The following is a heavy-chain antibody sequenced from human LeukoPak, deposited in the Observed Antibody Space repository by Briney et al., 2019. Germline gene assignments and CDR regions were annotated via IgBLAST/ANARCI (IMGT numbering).Heavy chain of an antibody. J-gene: IGHJ1*01. V-gene: IGHV5-10-1*01. Sequence: GESLKIPCKGSGYSFTSYWISWVRQMPGKGLEWMGRIDPSDSYTNYSPSFQGHVTISADKSISTAYLQWSSLKASDTAMYYCARHESEYFQHWGQGTLVTVSS. CDR3: ARHESEYFQH. CDR2: IDPSDSYT. CDR1: GYSFTSYW.